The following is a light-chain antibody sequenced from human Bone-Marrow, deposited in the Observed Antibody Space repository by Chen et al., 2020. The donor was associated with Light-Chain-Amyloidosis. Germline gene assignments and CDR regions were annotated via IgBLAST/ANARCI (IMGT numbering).Light chain of an antibody. CDR2: RDT. J-gene: IGLJ2*01. CDR1: DLPTKY. CDR3: QSADSSGTYEVR. Sequence: SYELTQPPSLSVSPGQTARITCSGDDLPTKYAYWYQQKPGQAPVLVIRRDTERPSGIAERFSGSSSGTTATLTISGVQAEDEADYHGQSADSSGTYEVRFGGGTKLTVL. V-gene: IGLV3-25*03.